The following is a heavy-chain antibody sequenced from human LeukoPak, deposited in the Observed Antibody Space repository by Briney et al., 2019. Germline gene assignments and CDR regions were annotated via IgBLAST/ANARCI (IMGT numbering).Heavy chain of an antibody. J-gene: IGHJ3*02. CDR3: VREGPRGLAFDI. V-gene: IGHV3-23*01. CDR2: ISASGGST. Sequence: PGGSLRLSCAASGFTFSNYAMSWVRQAPGKGLEWVSGISASGGSTFYADSVKGRFTISRDNSKNTLYLQMNGLRVEDTAVYYCVREGPRGLAFDIWGQGTMVTVSS. CDR1: GFTFSNYA.